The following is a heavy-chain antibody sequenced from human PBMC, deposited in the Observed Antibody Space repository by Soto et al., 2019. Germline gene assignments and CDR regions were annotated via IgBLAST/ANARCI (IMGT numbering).Heavy chain of an antibody. J-gene: IGHJ4*02. V-gene: IGHV2-5*02. CDR1: GFSLSTSGVG. CDR2: IYWDDDK. D-gene: IGHD3-3*01. Sequence: QITLKESGPTLVKPTQTLTLTCTFSGFSLSTSGVGVGWIRQPPGKALEWLALIYWDDDKRYSPSLKSRLTITKDTSKNQVVLTMTNMDPVDTATYYCAHRHGDSGYDFWSGYSTIFDYWGQGTLVTVSS. CDR3: AHRHGDSGYDFWSGYSTIFDY.